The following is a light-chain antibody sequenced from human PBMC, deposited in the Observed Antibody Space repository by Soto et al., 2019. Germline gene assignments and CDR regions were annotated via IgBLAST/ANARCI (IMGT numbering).Light chain of an antibody. CDR3: AAWDDSLNGYV. CDR2: TNN. V-gene: IGLV1-44*01. Sequence: QPVLTQPPSASGTPGERVTISCSGSSSNIGSNTVNWYQHLPGTAPELVIYTNNQRPSGVPDRFSGSKSGTSASLAISGLQSDDEADYYCAAWDDSLNGYVFGTGTKVTVL. J-gene: IGLJ1*01. CDR1: SSNIGSNT.